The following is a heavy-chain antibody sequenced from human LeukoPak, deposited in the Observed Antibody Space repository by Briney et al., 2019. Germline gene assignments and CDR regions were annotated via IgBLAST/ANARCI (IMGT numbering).Heavy chain of an antibody. CDR2: INHSGST. J-gene: IGHJ4*02. CDR3: ARGPYYYGSGSYYNSDY. D-gene: IGHD3-10*01. CDR1: GGSFSGYY. Sequence: SETLSLTCAVYGGSFSGYYWSWIRQPPGKGLEWIGEINHSGSTNYNPSFKSRVTISVDTSKNQFSLKLSSVTAADTAVYYCARGPYYYGSGSYYNSDYWGQGTLVTVSS. V-gene: IGHV4-34*01.